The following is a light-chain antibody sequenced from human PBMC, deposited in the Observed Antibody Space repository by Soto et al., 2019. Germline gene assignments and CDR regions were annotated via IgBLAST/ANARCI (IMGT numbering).Light chain of an antibody. V-gene: IGLV2-14*01. J-gene: IGLJ3*02. CDR1: SSDVGGYSY. CDR3: NSYTSNSTWV. CDR2: EVN. Sequence: QSALTQPASVSGSPGQSITISCTGTSSDVGGYSYVSWYQQHPGKAPKLMIFEVNNRPSGLSNRFSGSKSGNTASLTISGLQPEDEADYYCNSYTSNSTWVFGGGTKPTVL.